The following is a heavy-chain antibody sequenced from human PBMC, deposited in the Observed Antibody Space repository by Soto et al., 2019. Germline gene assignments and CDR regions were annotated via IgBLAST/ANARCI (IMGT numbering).Heavy chain of an antibody. CDR2: IRNEPYGYTT. CDR3: ADVTWNRDYVA. V-gene: IGHV3-72*01. CDR1: GFSLSDHY. J-gene: IGHJ4*02. Sequence: EVQLVASGGGLVQPGGSLRLSCVASGFSLSDHYMDWVRQAPGKGLEWLGLIRNEPYGYTTIYAASVKGRFTISRDDSKNSLFLQMDSLTAEDAAIYYCADVTWNRDYVAWGQGTLVTVSS. D-gene: IGHD4-17*01.